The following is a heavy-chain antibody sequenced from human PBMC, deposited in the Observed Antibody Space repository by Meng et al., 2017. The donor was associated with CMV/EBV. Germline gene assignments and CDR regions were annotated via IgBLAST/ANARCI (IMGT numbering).Heavy chain of an antibody. J-gene: IGHJ4*02. CDR2: IYYSGST. CDR3: ARGQTYYDFWSGYSD. CDR1: GGSISSYY. Sequence: GSLRLSCTVSGGSISSYYWSWIRQPPGKGLEWIGYIYYSGSTNYNPYLKSRVTISVDTSKNQFSLKLSSVTAADTAVYYCARGQTYYDFWSGYSDWGQGTLVTVSS. V-gene: IGHV4-59*12. D-gene: IGHD3-3*01.